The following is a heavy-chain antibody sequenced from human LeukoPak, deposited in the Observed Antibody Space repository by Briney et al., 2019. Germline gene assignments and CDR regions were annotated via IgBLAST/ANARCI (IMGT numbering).Heavy chain of an antibody. Sequence: PGGSLRLSCAVSGFTVRDNFLNWARQTPGKGLECVSVLYSGGAAYYADSVKGRFTISRENAKNSLYLQMNSLRDEDTAVYYCARGRSCDPWGPGTLVTVSS. D-gene: IGHD3-10*01. CDR1: GFTVRDNF. J-gene: IGHJ5*02. CDR2: LYSGGAA. V-gene: IGHV3-53*01. CDR3: ARGRSCDP.